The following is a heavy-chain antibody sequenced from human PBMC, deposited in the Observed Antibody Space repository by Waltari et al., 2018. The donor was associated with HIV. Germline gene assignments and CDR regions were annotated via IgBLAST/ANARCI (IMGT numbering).Heavy chain of an antibody. CDR2: IESVVAT. V-gene: IGHV3-66*01. CDR1: GFTVSSNF. CDR3: ARVPRGPYGMDV. Sequence: EVQLVESGGGLVQPGGSLRLSCAASGFTVSSNFMSWVRQAPGKGLEWVSVIESVVATYYADSVKGRFTISRDNSKNALYLQMNSLRAEDTAVYYCARVPRGPYGMDVWGQGTTVTVSS. J-gene: IGHJ6*02.